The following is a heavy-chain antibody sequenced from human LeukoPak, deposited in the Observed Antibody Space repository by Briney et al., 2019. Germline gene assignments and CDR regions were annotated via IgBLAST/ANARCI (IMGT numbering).Heavy chain of an antibody. V-gene: IGHV3-74*01. J-gene: IGHJ5*02. Sequence: GGSLRLSCAASGFTFSSYWMHWVRQAPGKGLVWVSRINSDGSSTSYADSVKGRFTISRDNAKNTMYLEMNSLRDEDTAVYYCARDLLNTNWFDPWGQGALVTVSS. D-gene: IGHD2/OR15-2a*01. CDR3: ARDLLNTNWFDP. CDR2: INSDGSST. CDR1: GFTFSSYW.